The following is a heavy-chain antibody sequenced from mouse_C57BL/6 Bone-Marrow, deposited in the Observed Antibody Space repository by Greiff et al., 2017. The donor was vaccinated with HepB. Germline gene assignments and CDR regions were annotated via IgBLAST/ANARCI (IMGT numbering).Heavy chain of an antibody. Sequence: QVQLQQPGAELVRPGSSVKLSCKASGYTFTSYWMHWVKQRPKQGLEWIGNIDPSDSETHYNQKFKDKATLTVDKSSSTAYMQLSSLTSEDSAVYYCARWYSNYYAMDYWGQGTSVTVSS. CDR2: IDPSDSET. CDR3: ARWYSNYYAMDY. V-gene: IGHV1-52*01. J-gene: IGHJ4*01. CDR1: GYTFTSYW. D-gene: IGHD2-5*01.